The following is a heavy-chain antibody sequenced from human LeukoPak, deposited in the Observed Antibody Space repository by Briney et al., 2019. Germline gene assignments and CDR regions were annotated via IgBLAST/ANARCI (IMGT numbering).Heavy chain of an antibody. CDR2: FDPEDGET. J-gene: IGHJ4*02. Sequence: ASVKVSCKVSGYTLTELSMHWVRQAPGKGLEWMGGFDPEDGETIYAQKFQGRVTMTEDTSTDTAYMELSSLRSEDTAVYYCATDAYGSGIFSYWGQGTLVTVSS. V-gene: IGHV1-24*01. D-gene: IGHD3-10*01. CDR1: GYTLTELS. CDR3: ATDAYGSGIFSY.